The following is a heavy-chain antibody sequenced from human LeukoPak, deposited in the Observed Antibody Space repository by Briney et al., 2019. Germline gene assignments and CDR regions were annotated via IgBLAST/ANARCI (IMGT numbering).Heavy chain of an antibody. J-gene: IGHJ5*02. CDR3: ARDNSVGDNAWWFDP. D-gene: IGHD1-26*01. V-gene: IGHV1-46*01. CDR1: GGTFSTFA. Sequence: ASVKVSCKASGGTFSTFAISWVRQAPGQGLEWMGLINPTGGSTGYAQKFQGRVTMTRDMSTSTDYMELSSLRSEDTAIYYCARDNSVGDNAWWFDPWGQGTLVTVSS. CDR2: INPTGGST.